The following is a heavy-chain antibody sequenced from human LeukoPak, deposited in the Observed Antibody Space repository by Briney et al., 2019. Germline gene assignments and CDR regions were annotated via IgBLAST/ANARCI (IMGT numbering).Heavy chain of an antibody. V-gene: IGHV3-74*01. D-gene: IGHD4-23*01. CDR2: IASDGSST. CDR1: GFTFSSYW. J-gene: IGHJ4*02. CDR3: ARGRPHGNDY. Sequence: GSLRLSCAASGFTFSSYWMNWVRQAPGKGLVWVSRIASDGSSTTYADSVKGRFSISRDNAKNTLYLQMDSLRVEDTAVYYCARGRPHGNDYWGQGTLVTVSS.